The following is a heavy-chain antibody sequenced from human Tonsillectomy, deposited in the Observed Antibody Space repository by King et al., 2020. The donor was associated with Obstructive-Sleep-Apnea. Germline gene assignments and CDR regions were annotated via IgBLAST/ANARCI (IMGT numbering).Heavy chain of an antibody. J-gene: IGHJ3*02. Sequence: QLGQSGAEVKKPGSSVKVSCKASGGTFSNYGINWVRQAPGQGLEWMGGIIPIFGTPNYAQKFQGRVTITADESTSTAYMELSSLRSEDTAVYYWAGRHTMIVDCFCAFDMWGQGTMVTVSS. V-gene: IGHV1-69*01. CDR1: GGTFSNYG. D-gene: IGHD3-22*01. CDR2: IIPIFGTP. CDR3: AGRHTMIVDCFCAFDM.